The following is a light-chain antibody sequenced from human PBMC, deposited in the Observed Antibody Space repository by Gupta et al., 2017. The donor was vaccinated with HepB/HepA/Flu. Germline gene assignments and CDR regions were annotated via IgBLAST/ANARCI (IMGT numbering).Light chain of an antibody. CDR1: QSLAHRAGSIY. CDR2: EIS. J-gene: IGKJ1*01. CDR3: MQTSHFPRT. Sequence: DAVLTQPPLSLPVTLRQPASISCRSSQSLAHRAGSIYLNWLHQRPGQPPRLLIYEISNRFSGVPDRFSGSGAGTDFTLHISRVEAEDVGVYYCMQTSHFPRTFGQGTSVEIK. V-gene: IGKV2-24*01.